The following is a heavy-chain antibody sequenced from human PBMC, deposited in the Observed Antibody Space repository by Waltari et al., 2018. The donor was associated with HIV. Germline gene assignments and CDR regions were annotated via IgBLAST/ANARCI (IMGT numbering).Heavy chain of an antibody. V-gene: IGHV4-59*08. CDR1: GDSITNFY. CDR2: IKDSGST. Sequence: QVQLQESGPGLVKPSETLSLTCNVSGDSITNFYWSWIRLSPEKALEWIGYIKDSGSTNYNPSLSSRVTISRDVSRNQYSLTMTSVTVADTAVYYCARHLSVRAVFDYWGQGTLVAVSS. J-gene: IGHJ4*02. CDR3: ARHLSVRAVFDY. D-gene: IGHD1-1*01.